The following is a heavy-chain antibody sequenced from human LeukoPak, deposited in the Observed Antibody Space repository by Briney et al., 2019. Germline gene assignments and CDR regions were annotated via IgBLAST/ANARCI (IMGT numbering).Heavy chain of an antibody. Sequence: PSETLSLTCAVYGGSFSGYFWSWIRQPPGKGLEWIGEISQSGSTNYNPSLKSRVTISADTSKNHFSLRLSSLTAADTAVYYCARDLRRASSYYYYMDVWGKGTTVTVSS. CDR3: ARDLRRASSYYYYMDV. V-gene: IGHV4-34*01. CDR1: GGSFSGYF. D-gene: IGHD2-2*01. J-gene: IGHJ6*03. CDR2: ISQSGST.